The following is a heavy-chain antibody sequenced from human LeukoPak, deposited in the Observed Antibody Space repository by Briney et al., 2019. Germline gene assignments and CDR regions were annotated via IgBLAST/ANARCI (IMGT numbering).Heavy chain of an antibody. CDR1: GGSISSYY. CDR2: IYTSGST. Sequence: PSETLCLTCTVSGGSISSYYWSWIRQPPGEGLEWIGYIYTSGSTNYNPSLKSRVTISVDTSKNQFSLKLSSVTAADTAVYYCARQVGDYYGSGSSNWFDPWGQGTLVTVSS. V-gene: IGHV4-4*09. CDR3: ARQVGDYYGSGSSNWFDP. D-gene: IGHD3-10*01. J-gene: IGHJ5*02.